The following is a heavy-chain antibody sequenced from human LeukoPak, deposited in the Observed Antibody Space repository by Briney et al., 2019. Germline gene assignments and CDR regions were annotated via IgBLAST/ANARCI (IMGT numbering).Heavy chain of an antibody. CDR2: IGGDGT. V-gene: IGHV3-23*01. CDR1: GFIFNNYA. Sequence: GGSLRLSCAASGFIFNNYALSWVRQAPGKGLEWVSGIGGDGTNYADSVKGRFTVSRDSSKNTLYLQMNSLSAEDTAVYYCAKDLSPLYYYYGMDVWGQGTTVTVSS. J-gene: IGHJ6*02. CDR3: AKDLSPLYYYYGMDV.